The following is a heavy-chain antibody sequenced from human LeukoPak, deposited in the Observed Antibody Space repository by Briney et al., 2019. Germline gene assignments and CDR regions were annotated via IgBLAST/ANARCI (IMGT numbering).Heavy chain of an antibody. CDR2: INPYSGDT. CDR3: ASLACSRSSCYFDY. CDR1: GYTFTGYY. V-gene: IGHV1-2*02. D-gene: IGHD2-15*01. J-gene: IGHJ4*02. Sequence: ASVTVSCKTSGYTFTGYYIHWLRQAPGQGLQWMGWINPYSGDTNYAQKFQDIVTIIRDTSINTAYMELSSLTSDDTAMYYCASLACSRSSCYFDYWGQGTLVTVSS.